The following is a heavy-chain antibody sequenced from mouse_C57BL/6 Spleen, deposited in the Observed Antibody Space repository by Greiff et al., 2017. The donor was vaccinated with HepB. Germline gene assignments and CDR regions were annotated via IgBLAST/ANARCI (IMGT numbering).Heavy chain of an antibody. D-gene: IGHD2-3*01. V-gene: IGHV1-42*01. Sequence: VQLQQSGPELVKPGASVKISCKASGYSFTGYYINWVKQSPEKSLEWIGEINPSTGGTTYNQKFKAKATLTVDKSSSTAYMQLKSLTSEDSAVYYCARYDGWDYYAMDYWGQGTSVTVSS. CDR1: GYSFTGYY. CDR2: INPSTGGT. J-gene: IGHJ4*01. CDR3: ARYDGWDYYAMDY.